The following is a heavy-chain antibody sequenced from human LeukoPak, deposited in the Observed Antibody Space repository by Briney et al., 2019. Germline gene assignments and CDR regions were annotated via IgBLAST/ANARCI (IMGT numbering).Heavy chain of an antibody. CDR1: GFTFSHAW. D-gene: IGHD2-2*01. J-gene: IGHJ6*02. CDR3: ATSFIPATVSKYNYGLDV. Sequence: SGGSLRLSCAASGFTFSHAWMNWVRQAPGKGLEWVGRLKSRTEGGTTNYAAPVKGRFTISRDDSKGTLYLQMNSLKTEDTAVYYCATSFIPATVSKYNYGLDVWGQGTAVTVS. V-gene: IGHV3-15*01. CDR2: LKSRTEGGTT.